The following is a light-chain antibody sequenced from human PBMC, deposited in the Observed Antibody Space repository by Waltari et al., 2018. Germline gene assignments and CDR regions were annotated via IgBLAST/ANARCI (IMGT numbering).Light chain of an antibody. J-gene: IGKJ1*01. V-gene: IGKV1-5*03. CDR3: QQYNFDPWT. CDR1: QTVETW. Sequence: MTQSPSTLSASPGDSVTITCRASQTVETWLAWYQQKPGRPPKFLIHKASTLETGVPSRFRGSGSGTEFTLTINGLQVDDFATYYCQQYNFDPWTFGQGTRVEIK. CDR2: KAS.